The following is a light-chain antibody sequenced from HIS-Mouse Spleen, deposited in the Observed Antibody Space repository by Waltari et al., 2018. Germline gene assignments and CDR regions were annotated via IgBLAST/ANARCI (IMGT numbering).Light chain of an antibody. Sequence: QSALTQPASVSGSPGQSITISCTGTSSDVGGYNYVSWYQQPPGKAPKLMIYEVSNRPSGVSTRFSGSKSGNTASLTISGLQAEDEADYYCSSYTSSSTLLYVFGTGTKVTVL. CDR2: EVS. J-gene: IGLJ1*01. V-gene: IGLV2-14*01. CDR1: SSDVGGYNY. CDR3: SSYTSSSTLLYV.